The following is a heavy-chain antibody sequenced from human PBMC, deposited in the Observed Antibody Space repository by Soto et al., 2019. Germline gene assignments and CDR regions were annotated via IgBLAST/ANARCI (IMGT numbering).Heavy chain of an antibody. CDR1: GGSFSGYY. CDR2: INHSGVT. CDR3: ARFSGSYYYAMDV. J-gene: IGHJ6*02. Sequence: QVQLQQWGAGLLKLSGTLSLTCAVYGGSFSGYYWSWIRQPPGKGLEWIGEINHSGVTNYKPSLKRRVTISVDXSKNQFSLXXXXVTAADTALYYXARFSGSYYYAMDVWGQGSTVTVSS. V-gene: IGHV4-34*01. D-gene: IGHD6-19*01.